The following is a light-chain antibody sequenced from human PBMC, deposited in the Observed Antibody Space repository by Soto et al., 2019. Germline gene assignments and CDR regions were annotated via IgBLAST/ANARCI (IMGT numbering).Light chain of an antibody. CDR1: QAIGTY. CDR2: AAS. Sequence: DIQSTQSPSFLSASIGDSVTITCRASQAIGTYLAWYQQKPGKAPNLLVSAASTLHSGVPSRFSGSGSGTEFTLTITGLQPEDVATYYCQQLHTYLLTFGGGTKVQIK. CDR3: QQLHTYLLT. V-gene: IGKV1-9*01. J-gene: IGKJ4*01.